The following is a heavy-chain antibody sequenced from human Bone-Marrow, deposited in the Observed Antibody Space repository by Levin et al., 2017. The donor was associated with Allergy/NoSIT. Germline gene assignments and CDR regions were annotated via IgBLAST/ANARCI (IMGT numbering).Heavy chain of an antibody. CDR3: VRSGGL. V-gene: IGHV3-7*01. J-gene: IGHJ4*02. CDR1: GLRFSGSW. Sequence: AGGSLRLSCAASGLRFSGSWMSWVRQAPGKGLEWVASIKEDGSEKFYVNSVKGRFSISRDNAKNSLFLQMNSLRAEDTAVYYCVRSGGLWGQGTLVTVSS. D-gene: IGHD3-10*01. CDR2: IKEDGSEK.